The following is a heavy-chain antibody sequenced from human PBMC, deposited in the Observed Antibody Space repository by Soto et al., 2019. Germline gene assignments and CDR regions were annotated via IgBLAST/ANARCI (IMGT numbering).Heavy chain of an antibody. CDR3: ARVAEKSSSWITYYYYYGMDA. V-gene: IGHV1-18*04. CDR2: ISAYNGNT. D-gene: IGHD6-13*01. CDR1: GYTFTSYG. Sequence: ASVKVSCKASGYTFTSYGISWVRQAPGQGLEWMGWISAYNGNTNYAQKLQGRVTMTTDTSTSTAYMELRSLRSDDTAVYYCARVAEKSSSWITYYYYYGMDAWGQGTTVTVSS. J-gene: IGHJ6*02.